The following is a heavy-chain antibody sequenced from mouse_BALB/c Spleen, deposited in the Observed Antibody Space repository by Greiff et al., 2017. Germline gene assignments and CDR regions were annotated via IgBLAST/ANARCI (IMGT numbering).Heavy chain of an antibody. CDR1: GDSITSGY. CDR3: ARLDYRYEDYAMDY. J-gene: IGHJ4*01. D-gene: IGHD2-14*01. CDR2: ISYSGST. Sequence: VQLQQSGPSLVKPSQTLSLTCSVTGDSITSGYWNWIRKFPGNKLEYMGYISYSGSTYYNPSLKSRISITRDTSKNQYYLQLNSVTTEDTATYYCARLDYRYEDYAMDYWGQGTSVTVSS. V-gene: IGHV3-8*02.